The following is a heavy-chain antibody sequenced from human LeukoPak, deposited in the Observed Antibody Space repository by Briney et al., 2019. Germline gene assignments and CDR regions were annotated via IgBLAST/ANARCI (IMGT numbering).Heavy chain of an antibody. CDR2: ILYDGSNK. D-gene: IGHD6-19*01. CDR1: GFTFSSYG. Sequence: GRCLRLSCAASGFTFSSYGMHWVRQAPGKGLEWVAVILYDGSNKYYADSVKGRFTISRDNSKNTLYLQMSSLRAEDTAVYYCARDRAYSNGWTNWYLDLWGRGTLVTVSS. V-gene: IGHV3-33*01. J-gene: IGHJ2*01. CDR3: ARDRAYSNGWTNWYLDL.